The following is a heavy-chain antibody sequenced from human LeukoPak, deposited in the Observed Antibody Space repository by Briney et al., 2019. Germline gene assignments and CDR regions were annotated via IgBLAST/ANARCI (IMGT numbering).Heavy chain of an antibody. CDR2: IYHSGST. Sequence: SETLSLTCTVSGYSISSGYYWGWIRQPPGKGLEWIGSIYHSGSTYYNPSLKSRVTISVDTSKNQFSLKLSSVTAADTAVYYCARQDPITMVLVWGKGTTVTISS. D-gene: IGHD3-10*01. V-gene: IGHV4-38-2*02. CDR3: ARQDPITMVLV. J-gene: IGHJ6*04. CDR1: GYSISSGYY.